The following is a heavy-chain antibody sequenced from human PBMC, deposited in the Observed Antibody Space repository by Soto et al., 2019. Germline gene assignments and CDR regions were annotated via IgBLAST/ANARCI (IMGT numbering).Heavy chain of an antibody. CDR1: GYTLTSHS. Sequence: APVKVSCKASGYTLTSHSIHLVRQAPGQRLEWMGWINAGNGNTKYSQKFQGRVTITRDTSASTAYMELSSLRSEDTAVYYCARGPGGPDGPGDYWGQGTLVTVSS. D-gene: IGHD2-15*01. CDR2: INAGNGNT. V-gene: IGHV1-3*01. J-gene: IGHJ4*02. CDR3: ARGPGGPDGPGDY.